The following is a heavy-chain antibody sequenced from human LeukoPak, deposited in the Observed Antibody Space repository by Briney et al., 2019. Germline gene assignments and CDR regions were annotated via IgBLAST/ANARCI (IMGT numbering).Heavy chain of an antibody. V-gene: IGHV4-39*01. CDR2: IYYSGST. Sequence: SETLSLTCTVSGGSISSSNYYWGWIRQPPGKGLEWIGSIYYSGSTYYNPSLKSRVTVSVDTSKNQFSLKLSSVTAADTAVYYCARQRGYCSGGSCYGVFDYWGQGTLVTVSS. J-gene: IGHJ4*02. CDR3: ARQRGYCSGGSCYGVFDY. D-gene: IGHD2-15*01. CDR1: GGSISSSNYY.